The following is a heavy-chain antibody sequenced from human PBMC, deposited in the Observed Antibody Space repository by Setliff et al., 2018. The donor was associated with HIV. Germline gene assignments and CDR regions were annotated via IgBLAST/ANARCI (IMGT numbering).Heavy chain of an antibody. CDR1: GFSLSTRGVG. CDR2: IYASDSS. J-gene: IGHJ4*02. Sequence: SGPTLVNPTQTLTLTCTFSGFSLSTRGVGVGWIRQPAGQGLEWIGHIYASDSSGNIVYNPSFRSRVTLSLDTSKNQFSLKLTSVTAADAAVYYCTGDYNSGSYRFDYWGQGTPVTVSS. D-gene: IGHD3-10*01. V-gene: IGHV4-61*02. CDR3: TGDYNSGSYRFDY.